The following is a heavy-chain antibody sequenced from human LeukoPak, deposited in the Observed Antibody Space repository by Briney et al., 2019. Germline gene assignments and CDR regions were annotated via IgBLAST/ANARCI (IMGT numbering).Heavy chain of an antibody. CDR1: GLTFSSYW. J-gene: IGHJ4*02. CDR2: IKRDGSEE. D-gene: IGHD3-9*01. Sequence: PGGSLRLSCAASGLTFSSYWMSWVRLAPGKGLEWVANIKRDGSEEYYVDSVKGRFTISRDNAKNSLYLQMNSLRAEDTAVYYCARAAFDWLSYFDYWGQGTLVTVSS. V-gene: IGHV3-7*04. CDR3: ARAAFDWLSYFDY.